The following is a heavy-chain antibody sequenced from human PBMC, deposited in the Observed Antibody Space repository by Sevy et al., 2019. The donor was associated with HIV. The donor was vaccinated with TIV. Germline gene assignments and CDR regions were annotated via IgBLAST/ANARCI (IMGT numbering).Heavy chain of an antibody. V-gene: IGHV3-11*01. CDR1: GINVSDYF. CDR2: ISSSGTII. D-gene: IGHD3-10*01. CDR3: ARDLASGSFFSLYFDY. J-gene: IGHJ4*02. Sequence: GESLKISCAASGINVSDYFMSWIRQAPGKRPEWVSYISSSGTIIYYADSVKGRFTISRDKAKNSLYLQMNSLRAEDTAIYYCARDLASGSFFSLYFDYWGQGTLVTVSS.